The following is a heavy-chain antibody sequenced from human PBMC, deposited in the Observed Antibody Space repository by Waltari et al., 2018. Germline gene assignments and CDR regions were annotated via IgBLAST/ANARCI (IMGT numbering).Heavy chain of an antibody. CDR3: ARADYYYDKNWFDP. CDR2: VYYSGRT. CDR1: GVSISSGDDH. V-gene: IGHV4-30-4*08. Sequence: QVQLQESGPGLVKPSQTLSLTCTVSGVSISSGDDHWNWIRQPPGKGLEWIGYVYYSGRTYYNPSLKSRLTISVDTSKNQFYLHLNSVTAADTAVYYCARADYYYDKNWFDPWGQGTPVTVSS. D-gene: IGHD3-22*01. J-gene: IGHJ5*02.